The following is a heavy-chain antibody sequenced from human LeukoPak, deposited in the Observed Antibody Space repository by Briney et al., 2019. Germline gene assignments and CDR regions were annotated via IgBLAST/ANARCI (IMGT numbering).Heavy chain of an antibody. CDR1: GYTFTDSY. J-gene: IGHJ4*02. CDR2: ISPNNGDT. Sequence: GASVKVSCKPSGYTFTDSYIRWVRQAPGVGLQWMGWISPNNGDTKYAEDFQDRVTMTRDTSINTAYMELTGLTPDDTAVYYCVRSPIGASAYWGRGTLVTVSS. CDR3: VRSPIGASAY. D-gene: IGHD3-10*01. V-gene: IGHV1-2*02.